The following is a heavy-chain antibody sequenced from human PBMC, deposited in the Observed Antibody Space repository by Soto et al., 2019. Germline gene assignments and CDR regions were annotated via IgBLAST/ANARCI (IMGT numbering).Heavy chain of an antibody. D-gene: IGHD3-3*01. J-gene: IGHJ4*02. CDR2: ISNDGRSK. Sequence: QVQLVEPGGGVVQPGTSLRLSCAASGFTFRSHGMHWVRQVPGKGLEWVAAISNDGRSKYYADSVKGRFSISRDNSENTMYLQMNSLRVEDTAMYYCAKQYEFGGLEDYWGQGTLVTVSS. V-gene: IGHV3-30*18. CDR3: AKQYEFGGLEDY. CDR1: GFTFRSHG.